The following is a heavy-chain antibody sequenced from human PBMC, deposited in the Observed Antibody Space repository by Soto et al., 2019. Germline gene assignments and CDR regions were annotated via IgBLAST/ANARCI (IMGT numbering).Heavy chain of an antibody. J-gene: IGHJ5*02. V-gene: IGHV4-30-4*01. D-gene: IGHD3-3*01. CDR3: ARSRLGVEIFDP. CDR1: GGSISNGDYY. Sequence: QVQLQESGLGLVKPSQTLSLTCSVSGGSISNGDYYWSWIRQPPGKGLEWIGYIHYSGSTFYNSSLQSRGTISVETSKNQFSLKLSSVTAADTAVYYWARSRLGVEIFDPWGQGILVTVSS. CDR2: IHYSGST.